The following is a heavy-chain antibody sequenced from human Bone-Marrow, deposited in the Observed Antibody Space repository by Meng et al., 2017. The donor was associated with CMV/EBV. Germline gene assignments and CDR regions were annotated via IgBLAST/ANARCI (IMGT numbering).Heavy chain of an antibody. Sequence: GESLKISCAASGFTFSSYWMHWVRQAPGKGPEWVSAISRGGESTYYADSVKGRFTISRDNSKNTLYLQINSLRAEDTAVYYCARVDSSGWYGMDVWGQGTTVTVSS. CDR3: ARVDSSGWYGMDV. CDR2: ISRGGEST. CDR1: GFTFSSYW. V-gene: IGHV3-23*01. D-gene: IGHD6-19*01. J-gene: IGHJ6*02.